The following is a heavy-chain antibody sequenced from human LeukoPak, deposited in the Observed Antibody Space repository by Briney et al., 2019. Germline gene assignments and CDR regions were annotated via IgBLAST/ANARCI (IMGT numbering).Heavy chain of an antibody. Sequence: ASVKVSCKASGGTFSSYAISWVRQAPGQGLEWMGGIIPILGTANYAQKFQGRVTITADESTSTAYMELSSLRSEDTAVYYCARYYGDYGTLDYYYYGMDVWGQGTTVTVSS. V-gene: IGHV1-69*13. J-gene: IGHJ6*02. D-gene: IGHD4-17*01. CDR3: ARYYGDYGTLDYYYYGMDV. CDR1: GGTFSSYA. CDR2: IIPILGTA.